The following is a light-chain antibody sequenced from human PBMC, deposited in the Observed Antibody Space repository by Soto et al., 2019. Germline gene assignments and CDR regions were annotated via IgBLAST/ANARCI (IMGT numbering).Light chain of an antibody. CDR3: QQYYSAPWT. CDR2: WAS. CDR1: QSVLYSSNNKNF. J-gene: IGKJ1*01. Sequence: DIVMTQSPDSLAVSLGERATINCKSSQSVLYSSNNKNFLAWYQHKPGQPPKLLIYWASTRESGVPDRFSGSGSGTDFTLTISSLQAEDVAVYYCQQYYSAPWTFGLGTKVEIK. V-gene: IGKV4-1*01.